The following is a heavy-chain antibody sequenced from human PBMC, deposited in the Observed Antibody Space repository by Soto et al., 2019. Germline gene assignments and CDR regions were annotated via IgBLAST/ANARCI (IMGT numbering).Heavy chain of an antibody. CDR1: GYSFTTHW. CDR2: IYPGDSDT. D-gene: IGHD1-26*01. V-gene: IGHV5-51*01. CDR3: ASPSIVGATKNYYYGMDV. J-gene: IGHJ6*02. Sequence: GESLKISCQGSGYSFTTHWITWVRQTPGKGLEWMGIIYPGDSDTRYSPSFQGQVTISADKSISTAYLQWSSLKASDTAMYYCASPSIVGATKNYYYGMDVWGQGTTVTVSS.